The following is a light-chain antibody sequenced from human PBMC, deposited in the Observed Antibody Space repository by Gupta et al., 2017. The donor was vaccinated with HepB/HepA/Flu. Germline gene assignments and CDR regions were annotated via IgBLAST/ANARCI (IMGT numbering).Light chain of an antibody. Sequence: QSVLTQPHSASGTPGQRVTISCSGSSSNIGTYTVYWYQQVPGTAPKLLIYRNNQRPSGVPDRFSGSKSGTSASRAISGLQSEDEADYYCASWDDSLWGLFGGGTKLTVL. CDR2: RNN. CDR3: ASWDDSLWGL. V-gene: IGLV1-47*01. J-gene: IGLJ2*01. CDR1: SSNIGTYT.